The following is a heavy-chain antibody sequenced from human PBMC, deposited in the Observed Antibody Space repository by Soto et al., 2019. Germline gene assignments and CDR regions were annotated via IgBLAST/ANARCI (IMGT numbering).Heavy chain of an antibody. CDR2: IIIAGGGT. D-gene: IGHD2-15*01. CDR1: GIIFSNSA. J-gene: IGHJ3*02. CDR3: AAELYSGGRCCSFDI. Sequence: SVKVSCKTSGIIFSNSAVQWVRQARGQRLEWLGYIIIAGGGTKYPQNLQGKITITRDMSTNTAYMQLTSLRSEDTAIYYCAAELYSGGRCCSFDIWGQGTMVTVSS. V-gene: IGHV1-58*01.